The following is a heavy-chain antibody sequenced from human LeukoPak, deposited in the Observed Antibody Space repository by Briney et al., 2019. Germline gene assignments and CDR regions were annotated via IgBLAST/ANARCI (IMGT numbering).Heavy chain of an antibody. J-gene: IGHJ4*02. CDR3: AKDWSYGGNSWKYFGS. CDR2: ISWRSDSV. Sequence: PGRSLRLSCAASGFTFDDYAMHWVRQAPGKGLEWVSGISWRSDSVDYAESVKGRFTISRDNAKNSLYLQMNSLRADDTALYYCAKDWSYGGNSWKYFGSWGQGILVTVPS. CDR1: GFTFDDYA. D-gene: IGHD4-23*01. V-gene: IGHV3-9*01.